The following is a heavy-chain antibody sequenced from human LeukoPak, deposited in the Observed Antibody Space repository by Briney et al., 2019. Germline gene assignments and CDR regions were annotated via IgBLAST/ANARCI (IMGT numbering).Heavy chain of an antibody. CDR3: AREEGIYGSGSYCLDY. CDR1: GYTFTGYY. Sequence: ASVKVSCKASGYTFTGYYMHWVRQAPGQGLEWMGWINPNSGGTNYAQKFQGWVTMTRDTSISTAYMELSRLRSDDMAVYYCAREEGIYGSGSYCLDYWGQGTLVTVSS. CDR2: INPNSGGT. D-gene: IGHD3-10*01. J-gene: IGHJ4*02. V-gene: IGHV1-2*04.